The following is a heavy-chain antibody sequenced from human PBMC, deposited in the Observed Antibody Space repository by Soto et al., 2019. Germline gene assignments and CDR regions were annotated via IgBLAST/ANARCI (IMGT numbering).Heavy chain of an antibody. J-gene: IGHJ5*02. D-gene: IGHD3-16*02. V-gene: IGHV3-21*01. CDR2: ISSSSSYI. CDR3: ARGGDYVWGSYPSPYNWFDP. CDR1: GFTFSSYS. Sequence: GGSLRLSCAASGFTFSSYSMNWVRQSPGKGLELVSSISSSSSYIYYADSVKGRFTISRDNAKNSLYLQMNSLRAEDTAVYYCARGGDYVWGSYPSPYNWFDPWGQGTLVTVSS.